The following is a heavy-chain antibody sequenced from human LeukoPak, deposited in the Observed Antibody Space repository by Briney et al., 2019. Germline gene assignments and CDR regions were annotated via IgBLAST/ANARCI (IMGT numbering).Heavy chain of an antibody. V-gene: IGHV1-8*01. J-gene: IGHJ4*02. CDR2: MNPNSGNT. CDR3: ARGYSSTMRTTGNDY. D-gene: IGHD1-1*01. Sequence: GASVKVSCKASGYTFTSQDINWVRQATGQGLEWMGWMNPNSGNTGYAQKFQGRVIMTRDTSINTAYIELYSLRSDDTAVYYCARGYSSTMRTTGNDYWGQGTLVTVSS. CDR1: GYTFTSQD.